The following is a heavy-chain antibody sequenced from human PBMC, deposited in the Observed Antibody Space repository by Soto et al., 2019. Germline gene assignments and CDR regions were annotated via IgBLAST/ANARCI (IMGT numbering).Heavy chain of an antibody. Sequence: SGPTLVNPTETLTLTCTVSGFSLSNARMGVSWIRQPPGKALEWLAHIFSNDEKSYSTSLKSRLTISKDTSKSQVVLTMTNMDPVDTATYYCARTLLVEWLLTGFDYWGQGTLVTVSS. J-gene: IGHJ4*02. CDR3: ARTLLVEWLLTGFDY. CDR2: IFSNDEK. V-gene: IGHV2-26*01. D-gene: IGHD3-3*01. CDR1: GFSLSNARMG.